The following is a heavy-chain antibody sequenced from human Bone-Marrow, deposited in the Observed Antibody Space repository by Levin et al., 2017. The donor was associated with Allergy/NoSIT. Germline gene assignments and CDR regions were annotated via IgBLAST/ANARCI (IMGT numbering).Heavy chain of an antibody. D-gene: IGHD6-6*01. CDR3: ARAGDGIAARPASSPFDY. CDR1: GFTFSSYG. V-gene: IGHV3-33*01. J-gene: IGHJ4*02. Sequence: PGGSLRLSCAASGFTFSSYGMHWVRQAPGKGLEWVAVIWYDGSNKYYADSVKGRFTISRDNSKNTLYLQMNSLRAEDTAVYYCARAGDGIAARPASSPFDYWGQGTLVTVSS. CDR2: IWYDGSNK.